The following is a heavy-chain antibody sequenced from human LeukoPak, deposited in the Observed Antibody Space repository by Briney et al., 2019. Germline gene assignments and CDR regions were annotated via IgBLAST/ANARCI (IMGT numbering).Heavy chain of an antibody. V-gene: IGHV4-61*01. Sequence: SETLSLTCTVSGGSVSSGSYYWSWIRQPPGKGLEWIGYIYYSGSTNYNPSLKSRVTISVDTSKNQFSLKLSSVTAADTAVYYCARRFDYWGQGTLVTVSS. CDR1: GGSVSSGSYY. CDR2: IYYSGST. CDR3: ARRFDY. J-gene: IGHJ4*02.